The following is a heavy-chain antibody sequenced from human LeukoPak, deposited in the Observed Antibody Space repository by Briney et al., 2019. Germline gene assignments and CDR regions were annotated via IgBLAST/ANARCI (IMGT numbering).Heavy chain of an antibody. D-gene: IGHD3-22*01. CDR1: GFTFSSYA. CDR3: ARDASYYYDSSGLYFDY. V-gene: IGHV3-23*01. Sequence: PGGSLRLSCAASGFTFSSYAMSWVRQAPGKGLEWVSAISGSGGTTYYADSVKGRFTISRDNAKNSLYLQMNSLRAEDTAVYYCARDASYYYDSSGLYFDYWGQGTLVTVSS. J-gene: IGHJ4*02. CDR2: ISGSGGTT.